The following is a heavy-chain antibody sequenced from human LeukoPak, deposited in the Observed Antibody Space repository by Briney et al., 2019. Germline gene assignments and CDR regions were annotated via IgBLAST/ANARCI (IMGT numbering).Heavy chain of an antibody. Sequence: SETLSLTCTVSGGSISSYSWSWIRQPPGKGLEWIANIYYSGGTNYNPSLKSRVIISVDTSKNQSSLNLSSVTAADTAVYYCATVTGGYSFGAFDYWGQGTLVTVSS. J-gene: IGHJ4*02. CDR2: IYYSGGT. D-gene: IGHD5-18*01. CDR3: ATVTGGYSFGAFDY. CDR1: GGSISSYS. V-gene: IGHV4-59*01.